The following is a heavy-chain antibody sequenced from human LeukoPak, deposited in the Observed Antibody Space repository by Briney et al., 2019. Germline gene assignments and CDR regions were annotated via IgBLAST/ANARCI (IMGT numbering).Heavy chain of an antibody. V-gene: IGHV1-69*05. CDR3: ASPGASWTDAFDI. Sequence: ASVKVSCKASGGTFSSYAISWVRQAPGQGLEWMEGIIPIFGTANYAQKFQGRVTITTDESTSTAYMELSSLRSEDTAVYYCASPGASWTDAFDIWGQGTMVTVSS. CDR2: IIPIFGTA. J-gene: IGHJ3*02. CDR1: GGTFSSYA. D-gene: IGHD2-2*01.